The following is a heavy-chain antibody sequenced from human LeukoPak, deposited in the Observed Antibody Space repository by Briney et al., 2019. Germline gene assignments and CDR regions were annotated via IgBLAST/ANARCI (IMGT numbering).Heavy chain of an antibody. CDR1: GFTFSSHW. D-gene: IGHD4-17*01. V-gene: IGHV3-74*01. J-gene: IGHJ5*02. CDR3: ARDPGYGVPWFDP. CDR2: INSDGSST. Sequence: GGSLRLFCAASGFTFSSHWMHWVRQAPGKGLVWVSRINSDGSSTSYADSVKGRFTISRDNAKNTLYLQMNSLRAEDTAVYYCARDPGYGVPWFDPWGQGTLVTVSS.